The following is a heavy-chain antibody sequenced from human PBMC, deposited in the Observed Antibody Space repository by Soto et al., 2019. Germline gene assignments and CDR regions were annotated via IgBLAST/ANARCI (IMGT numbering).Heavy chain of an antibody. CDR1: GGSISSYY. CDR3: ASAAWSGYYHYYYYYGMDV. J-gene: IGHJ6*02. D-gene: IGHD3-3*01. Sequence: SETLSLTCTVSGGSISSYYWSWIRQPPGKGLEWIGYIYYSGSTNYNPSLKSRVTISVDTSKNQFSLKLSSVTAADTAVYYCASAAWSGYYHYYYYYGMDVWGQGTTVTVSS. V-gene: IGHV4-59*08. CDR2: IYYSGST.